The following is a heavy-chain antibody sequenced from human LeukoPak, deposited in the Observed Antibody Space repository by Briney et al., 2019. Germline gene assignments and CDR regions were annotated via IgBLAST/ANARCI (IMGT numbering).Heavy chain of an antibody. Sequence: QAGGSLRLSCAASGFTFSSYAMHWVRQTPGKGLVWVSRVNSDGSITNYADSVKGRFTISRDNAKNTLYLQMNSLRAEDTGVYYCARTPGGPFDLWGQGSLVTVSS. CDR1: GFTFSSYA. CDR2: VNSDGSIT. D-gene: IGHD4-23*01. J-gene: IGHJ5*02. V-gene: IGHV3-74*01. CDR3: ARTPGGPFDL.